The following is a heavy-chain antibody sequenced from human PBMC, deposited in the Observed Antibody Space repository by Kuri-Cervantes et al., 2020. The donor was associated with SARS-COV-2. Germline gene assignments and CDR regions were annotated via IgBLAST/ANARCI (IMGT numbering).Heavy chain of an antibody. Sequence: GESLKISCAASGFTVSSNYMSWVRQAPGKGLEWVSVIYSGGSTYYADSVKGRFTISRDNAKNSLYLQMNSLKTEDTAVYYCTTYGRGIAAALYVAYWGQGTLVT. V-gene: IGHV3-53*01. CDR3: TTYGRGIAAALYVAY. CDR2: IYSGGST. CDR1: GFTVSSNY. D-gene: IGHD6-13*01. J-gene: IGHJ4*02.